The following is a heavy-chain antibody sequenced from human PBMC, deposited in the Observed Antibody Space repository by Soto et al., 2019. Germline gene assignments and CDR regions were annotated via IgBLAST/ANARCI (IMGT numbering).Heavy chain of an antibody. CDR1: GFTFSSYA. V-gene: IGHV3-23*01. Sequence: GCLIPACAASGFTFSSYAMSWVRQPPGKGLEWVSAISGSGATTYYADSVKGRFTISRDNSKNTLYLQMNSLRVDDTAVYYCAKDMRFDPWGQGTLVTVYS. CDR2: ISGSGATT. J-gene: IGHJ5*02. D-gene: IGHD2-2*01. CDR3: AKDMRFDP.